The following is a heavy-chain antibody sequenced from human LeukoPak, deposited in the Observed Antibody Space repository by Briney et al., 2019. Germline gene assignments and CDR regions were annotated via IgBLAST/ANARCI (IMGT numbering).Heavy chain of an antibody. V-gene: IGHV1-18*01. CDR3: ARESGYYDTSGYYYWFDP. J-gene: IGHJ5*02. CDR1: GYTFSSYS. CDR2: ISAYNGNT. Sequence: ASVNVSCKASGYTFSSYSISWVRQAPGQGFEWMGRISAYNGNTNYAQNLQGRVTMTTDTSTSTVYMELRSLRSDDTAVYFCARESGYYDTSGYYYWFDPWGQGTLVTVSS. D-gene: IGHD3-22*01.